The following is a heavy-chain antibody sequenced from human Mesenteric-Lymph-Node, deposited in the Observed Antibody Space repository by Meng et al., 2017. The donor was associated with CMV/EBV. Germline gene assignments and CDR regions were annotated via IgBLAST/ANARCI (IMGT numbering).Heavy chain of an antibody. CDR1: GGSISSSNW. Sequence: VSGGSISSSNWWSWVRQPPGKGLEWIGEIYHSGSTNYNPSLKSRVTISVDKSKNQFSLKLSSVTAADTAVYYCARQIRGYSGYDDGYWGQGTLVTVSS. V-gene: IGHV4-4*02. CDR3: ARQIRGYSGYDDGY. J-gene: IGHJ4*02. D-gene: IGHD5-12*01. CDR2: IYHSGST.